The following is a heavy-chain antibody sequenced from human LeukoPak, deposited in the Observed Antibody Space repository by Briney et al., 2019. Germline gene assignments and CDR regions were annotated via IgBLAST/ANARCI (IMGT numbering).Heavy chain of an antibody. CDR2: IYYSGST. CDR1: GGSISSSSYY. CDR3: ARFPSPSGYKPSYYYYMDV. V-gene: IGHV4-39*07. J-gene: IGHJ6*03. D-gene: IGHD3-22*01. Sequence: SETLSLTCTVSGGSISSSSYYWGWIRQPPGKGLEWIGSIYYSGSTNYNPSLKSRVTISVDTSKNQFSLKLSSVTAADTAVYYCARFPSPSGYKPSYYYYMDVWGKGTTVTVSS.